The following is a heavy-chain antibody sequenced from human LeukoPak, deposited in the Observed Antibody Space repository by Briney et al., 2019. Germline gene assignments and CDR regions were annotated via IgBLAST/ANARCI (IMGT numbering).Heavy chain of an antibody. CDR2: ISYDGSNK. D-gene: IGHD2-15*01. V-gene: IGHV3-30*04. Sequence: GGSLRLSCAASGSTFSSYAMHWVRQAPGKGLEWVAVISYDGSNKYYADSVKGRFTISRDNSKNTLYLQMNSLRAEDTAVYYCARDRGLCSGGSCYYFDYWGQGTLVTVSS. CDR3: ARDRGLCSGGSCYYFDY. J-gene: IGHJ4*02. CDR1: GSTFSSYA.